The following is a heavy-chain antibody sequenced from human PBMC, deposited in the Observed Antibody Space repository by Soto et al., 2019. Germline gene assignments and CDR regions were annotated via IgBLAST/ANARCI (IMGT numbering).Heavy chain of an antibody. D-gene: IGHD3-22*01. CDR2: ISAYNGNT. CDR3: ASDPGIVVYYYYYGMDV. V-gene: IGHV1-18*04. J-gene: IGHJ6*02. Sequence: ASVKVSCKASGYTFTSYGISWVRQAPGQGLEWMGWISAYNGNTNYAQKLQGRVTMTTDTSTSTAYMELRSLRSDDTAVYYCASDPGIVVYYYYYGMDVWGQGTTVTVSS. CDR1: GYTFTSYG.